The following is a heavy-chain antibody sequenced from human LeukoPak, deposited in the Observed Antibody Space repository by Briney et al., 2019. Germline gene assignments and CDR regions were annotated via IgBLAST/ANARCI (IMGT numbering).Heavy chain of an antibody. CDR3: AKSTRQVVVPAAYLAFDI. Sequence: GGSLRLSCAASGFTFSSYGMHWVRQAPGKGLEWVAFIRYDGSNKYYADSVKGRFTISRDNSKNTLYLQMNSLRAEDTAVYYCAKSTRQVVVPAAYLAFDIWGQGTMVTVSS. CDR2: IRYDGSNK. J-gene: IGHJ3*02. CDR1: GFTFSSYG. V-gene: IGHV3-30*02. D-gene: IGHD2-2*01.